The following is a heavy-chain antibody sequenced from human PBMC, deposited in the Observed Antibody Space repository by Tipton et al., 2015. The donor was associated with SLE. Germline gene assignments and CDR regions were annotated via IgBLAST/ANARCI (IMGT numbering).Heavy chain of an antibody. V-gene: IGHV4-31*03. Sequence: TLSLTCTVSGGSISSGGYYWSWIRQHPGKGLEWIGYIYYSGSTYYNPSLRSRVAISLDTSKNQFSLKMTSVTAADTAVYYCAREGLGWSEGYFDLWGRGTLVTVSS. CDR2: IYYSGST. J-gene: IGHJ2*01. CDR3: AREGLGWSEGYFDL. CDR1: GGSISSGGYY. D-gene: IGHD2-15*01.